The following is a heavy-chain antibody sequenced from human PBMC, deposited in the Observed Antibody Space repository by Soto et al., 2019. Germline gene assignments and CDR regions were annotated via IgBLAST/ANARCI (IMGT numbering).Heavy chain of an antibody. CDR3: ATGGLFSS. CDR1: GGYFSANY. D-gene: IGHD3-3*01. CDR2: INHAGTT. Sequence: QVQLQQWGAGLLKPSGTLSLTCGIYGGYFSANYWSWIRQTPGKGLEWLGEINHAGTTDYNPSLKSRVTISADTSKNQFSLKLSSVTAADTAVYYCATGGLFSSWGQGTPVTVSS. J-gene: IGHJ5*02. V-gene: IGHV4-34*01.